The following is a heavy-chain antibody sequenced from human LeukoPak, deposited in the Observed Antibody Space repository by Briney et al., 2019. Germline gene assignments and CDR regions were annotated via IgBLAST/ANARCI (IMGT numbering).Heavy chain of an antibody. Sequence: SPTLSLTFAISGDSVSINSAAWNWIRQSPSRGLEWLGSTYYRSKTYNDYAVSVKSRITINPDTSKNQFSLQLNSVTPEYTAVYYCARDQPIAVAGTEGYYYYGMDVWGKGTTVTVSS. V-gene: IGHV6-1*01. D-gene: IGHD6-19*01. CDR2: TYYRSKTYN. J-gene: IGHJ6*04. CDR1: GDSVSINSAA. CDR3: ARDQPIAVAGTEGYYYYGMDV.